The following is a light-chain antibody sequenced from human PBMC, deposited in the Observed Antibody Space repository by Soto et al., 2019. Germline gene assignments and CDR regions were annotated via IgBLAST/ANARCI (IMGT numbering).Light chain of an antibody. CDR3: CSYAGGYPHVVFVTHVV. CDR1: SSDVGGYNY. CDR2: DVS. V-gene: IGLV2-11*01. Sequence: QSALTQPHSVSGSPGQSVTISCTGTSSDVGGYNYVSWYQHHPGKAPKLMIYDVSKRPSGVPDRFSGSKSGNTASLTISGLQADDEADYYCCSYAGGYPHVVFVTHVVFGGGTKLTVL. J-gene: IGLJ2*01.